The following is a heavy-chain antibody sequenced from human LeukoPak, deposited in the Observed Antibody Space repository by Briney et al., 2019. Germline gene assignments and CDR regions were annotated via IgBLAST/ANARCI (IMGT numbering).Heavy chain of an antibody. V-gene: IGHV3-21*01. Sequence: GGSLRLSCAASGFTFDDYAMHWVRQAPGKGLEWVSSITSSSTYIYYADSVKGRFTISRDNSKNTLYLQMNSLRAEDTAVYYCARGGCSGGSCVFYYYYYTDVWGKGTTVTVSS. CDR3: ARGGCSGGSCVFYYYYYTDV. D-gene: IGHD2-15*01. CDR1: GFTFDDYA. J-gene: IGHJ6*03. CDR2: ITSSSTYI.